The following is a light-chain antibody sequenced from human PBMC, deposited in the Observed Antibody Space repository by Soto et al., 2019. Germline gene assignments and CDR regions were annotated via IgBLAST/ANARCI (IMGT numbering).Light chain of an antibody. Sequence: QSALTQPASVSGSPGQSVTISCTGTSSDVGGYNFVSWYQHHPGKAPKLLIYDVSDRPSRISSRFSGSKSANTASLTISGLQAEDEALYYCSSYTSTTTVRFVFGTGTKVTVL. V-gene: IGLV2-14*01. CDR2: DVS. J-gene: IGLJ1*01. CDR3: SSYTSTTTVRFV. CDR1: SSDVGGYNF.